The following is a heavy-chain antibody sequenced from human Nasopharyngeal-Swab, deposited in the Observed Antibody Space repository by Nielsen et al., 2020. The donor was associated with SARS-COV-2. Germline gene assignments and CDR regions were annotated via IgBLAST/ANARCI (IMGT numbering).Heavy chain of an antibody. CDR2: INPGSGGT. J-gene: IGHJ6*02. V-gene: IGHV1-46*02. CDR3: ARRGRCSGSSCDMDV. CDR1: GYTFNNYY. D-gene: IGHD2-2*01. Sequence: ASVQVSCKASGYTFNNYYIHWVRQAPGQGLEWMGMINPGSGGTTYAQKFQGSVTMTRDTSTSTVFMDLSSLRSEDTAVYYCARRGRCSGSSCDMDVWGQGTTVTVSS.